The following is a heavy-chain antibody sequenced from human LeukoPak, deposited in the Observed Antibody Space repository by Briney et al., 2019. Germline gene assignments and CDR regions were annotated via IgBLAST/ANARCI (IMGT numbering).Heavy chain of an antibody. CDR2: IYYSGST. J-gene: IGHJ4*02. V-gene: IGHV4-39*01. CDR1: GGSISSSSYY. CDR3: ARASGSWLDY. D-gene: IGHD1-26*01. Sequence: PSETLSLTCTVSGGSISSSSYYWGWRRQPPGKGLEWIGSIYYSGSTYYNPSLKSRVTISVDTSKNQFSLKLSSVTAADTAVYYCARASGSWLDYWGQGTLVTVSP.